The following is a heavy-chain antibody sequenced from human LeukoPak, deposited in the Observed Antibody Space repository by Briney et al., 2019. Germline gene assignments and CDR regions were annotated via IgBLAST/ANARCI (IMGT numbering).Heavy chain of an antibody. CDR2: IKQDGSEK. Sequence: GGSLRLSCAASGFTFSSYWMSWVRQAPGKGLGWVANIKQDGSEKYYVDSVKGRFTISRDNAKNSLYLQMNSLRAEDTAVYYCASGGSYWVSFTWGQGTLVTVSS. D-gene: IGHD1-26*01. CDR1: GFTFSSYW. CDR3: ASGGSYWVSFT. V-gene: IGHV3-7*01. J-gene: IGHJ5*02.